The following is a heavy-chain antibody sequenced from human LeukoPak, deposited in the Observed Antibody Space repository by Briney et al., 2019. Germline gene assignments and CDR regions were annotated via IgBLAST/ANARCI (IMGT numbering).Heavy chain of an antibody. CDR3: ARGNGNYYYYGMDV. CDR1: GGSISSGGYY. J-gene: IGHJ6*02. Sequence: SETLSLTCTVSGGSISSGGYYWSWIRQHPGKGLEWIGYIYYSGSTYYNPSLKSRVTTSVDTSRNQFSLKLSSVTAADTAVYYCARGNGNYYYYGMDVWGQGTTVTVSS. CDR2: IYYSGST. D-gene: IGHD1-1*01. V-gene: IGHV4-61*08.